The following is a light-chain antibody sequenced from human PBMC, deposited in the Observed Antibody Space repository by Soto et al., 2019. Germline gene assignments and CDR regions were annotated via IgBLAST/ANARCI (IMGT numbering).Light chain of an antibody. J-gene: IGKJ1*01. CDR2: GAS. V-gene: IGKV3-15*01. Sequence: EIVLTQSPGTLSLSPGARATLSCRASQSVSSNLAWYPQKPGQAPRLLIYGASTRATGIPARFSGSGSGTEFTLTISSLQSEDFAVYYCQQYNNWPRTFGQGTKVDIK. CDR1: QSVSSN. CDR3: QQYNNWPRT.